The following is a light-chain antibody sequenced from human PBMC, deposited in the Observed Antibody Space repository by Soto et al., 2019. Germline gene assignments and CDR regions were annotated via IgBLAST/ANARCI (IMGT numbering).Light chain of an antibody. CDR1: QSVTSTY. CDR2: AAS. J-gene: IGKJ3*01. V-gene: IGKV3-20*01. CDR3: QQYHSLPTT. Sequence: EMEVTQSPGTLSLSPGERATLSCRASQSVTSTYLASYQQKPGQPPRLLIYAASNMATGIPDRFSGSGSGTDFTLTISSLEPEDFTVYYCQQYHSLPTTFGPGTPVDI.